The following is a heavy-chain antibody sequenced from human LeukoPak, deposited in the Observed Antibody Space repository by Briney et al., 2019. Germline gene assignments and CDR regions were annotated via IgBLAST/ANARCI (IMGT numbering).Heavy chain of an antibody. V-gene: IGHV3-23*01. Sequence: GGSLRLSCAASGFTFSSYAMSWVRQAPGKGLEWVSAISGSGGSTYYADSVKGRFTISRDNSKNTLYLQMDSLRAEDTAVYYCAKVRYYDFWSGYPNYWGQGTLVTVSS. J-gene: IGHJ4*02. D-gene: IGHD3-3*01. CDR2: ISGSGGST. CDR1: GFTFSSYA. CDR3: AKVRYYDFWSGYPNY.